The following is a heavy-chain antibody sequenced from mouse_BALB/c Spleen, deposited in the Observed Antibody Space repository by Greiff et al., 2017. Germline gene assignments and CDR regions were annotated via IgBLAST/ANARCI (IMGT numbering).Heavy chain of an antibody. CDR1: GYSITSDYV. J-gene: IGHJ4*01. V-gene: IGHV3-2*02. Sequence: EVQGVESGPGLVKPSQSLSLTCTVTGYSITSDYVWNWIRQFPGNQLEWMGYISYSGSTSYNPSLKSRISITRDTSKNQFFLQLNSVTTEDTATYYCASIWASFAMDDWGQGTAVTVAS. CDR3: ASIWASFAMDD. CDR2: ISYSGST. D-gene: IGHD1-2*01.